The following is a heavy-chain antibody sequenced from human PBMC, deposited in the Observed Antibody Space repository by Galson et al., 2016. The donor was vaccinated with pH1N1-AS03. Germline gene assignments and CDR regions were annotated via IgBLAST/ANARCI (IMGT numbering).Heavy chain of an antibody. Sequence: SLRLSCAASGFTFTNAWMSWVRQAPGKGLEWVGRIKSKRDGGATEYAGPVKGRFTISRDDSQNTLYLQMSSPKIEDTAMYYCTTMSQAAAPNWGQGTLVTVSS. V-gene: IGHV3-15*01. CDR1: GFTFTNAW. D-gene: IGHD6-13*01. CDR3: TTMSQAAAPN. CDR2: IKSKRDGGAT. J-gene: IGHJ4*02.